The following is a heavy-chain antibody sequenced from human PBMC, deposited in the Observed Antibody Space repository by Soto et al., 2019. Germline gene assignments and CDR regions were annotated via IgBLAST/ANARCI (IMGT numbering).Heavy chain of an antibody. CDR1: GFTFRSYW. D-gene: IGHD1-26*01. CDR2: INQDGSEK. CDR3: VRDDVGVGIDY. V-gene: IGHV3-7*01. Sequence: GGSLRLSCGASGFTFRSYWMSWVRQAPGKGLEWVANINQDGSEKYYVDSVKGRFTISRDNAENSVYLQMNTLRAEDTAVYYCVRDDVGVGIDYWGLGTLVTVSS. J-gene: IGHJ4*02.